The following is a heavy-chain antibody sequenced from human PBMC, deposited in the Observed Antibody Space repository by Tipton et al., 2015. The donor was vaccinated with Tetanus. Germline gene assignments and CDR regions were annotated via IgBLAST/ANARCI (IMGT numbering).Heavy chain of an antibody. J-gene: IGHJ4*02. Sequence: TLSLTCTVSGGSVNSGGYYWTWIRLHPRKGLEYIGYVYNSGTTYYKPSLERRVTISIDISTNQFSLSLTSVTAADTALYYCAGEVYNGGFYSGVDSWGQGTLVTVSS. CDR2: VYNSGTT. V-gene: IGHV4-31*03. D-gene: IGHD2-21*01. CDR3: AGEVYNGGFYSGVDS. CDR1: GGSVNSGGYY.